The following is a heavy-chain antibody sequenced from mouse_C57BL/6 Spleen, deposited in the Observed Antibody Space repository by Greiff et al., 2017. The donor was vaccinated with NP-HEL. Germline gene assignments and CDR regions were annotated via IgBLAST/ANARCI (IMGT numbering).Heavy chain of an antibody. CDR1: GYAFTNYL. CDR3: AKEAWFAY. CDR2: IIPGGGGT. J-gene: IGHJ3*01. V-gene: IGHV1-54*01. Sequence: QVQLKQSGAELVRPGTSVKVSCKASGYAFTNYLIEWVKQRPGQGLEWFGVIIPGGGGTNYNEKLKGKATLTANKSSSTAYMQLISLTSEDSAVYISAKEAWFAYWGQGTLVTVSA.